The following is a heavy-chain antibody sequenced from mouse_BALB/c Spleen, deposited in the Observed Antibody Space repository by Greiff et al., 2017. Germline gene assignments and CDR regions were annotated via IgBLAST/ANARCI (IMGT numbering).Heavy chain of an antibody. CDR3: ARNDLAYYGNYYYAMDY. J-gene: IGHJ4*01. CDR1: GFTFSSFG. D-gene: IGHD2-10*01. CDR2: ISSGSSTI. Sequence: EVMLVESGGDLVKPGGSLKLSCAASGFTFSSFGMHWVRQAPEKGLEWVAYISSGSSTIYYADTVKGRFTISRDNPKNTLFLQMTSLRSEDTAMYYCARNDLAYYGNYYYAMDYWGQGTSVTVSS. V-gene: IGHV5-17*02.